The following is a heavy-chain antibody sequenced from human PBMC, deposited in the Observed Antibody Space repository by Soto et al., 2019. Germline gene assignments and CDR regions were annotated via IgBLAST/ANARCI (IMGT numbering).Heavy chain of an antibody. D-gene: IGHD1-26*01. CDR2: ISGSGGST. Sequence: EVQLLESGGGLVQPGGSLRLSCAASGFTFSSYAMSWVRQAPGKGLEWVSAISGSGGSTYYADSVKGRFTISRDNSKNTLYLQMHSLRAEDTAVYYCAKASGVATTFDYFEYCGQGTLVTVSS. CDR1: GFTFSSYA. CDR3: AKASGVATTFDYFEY. J-gene: IGHJ4*02. V-gene: IGHV3-23*01.